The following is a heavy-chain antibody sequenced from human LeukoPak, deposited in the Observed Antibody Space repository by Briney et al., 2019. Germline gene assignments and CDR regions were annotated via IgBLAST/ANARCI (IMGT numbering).Heavy chain of an antibody. CDR1: GGSFSAYY. D-gene: IGHD5-18*01. CDR2: INHSGSS. Sequence: SETLPLTCAVYGGSFSAYYWTWIRQPPGKGLEWIGEINHSGSSNYNSSLRSRVTISVDTSYKQFSLGLSSVTAADTAVYYCAPRGDIEHSYVYGKWFDPWGQGTRVTVSS. CDR3: APRGDIEHSYVYGKWFDP. V-gene: IGHV4-34*01. J-gene: IGHJ5*02.